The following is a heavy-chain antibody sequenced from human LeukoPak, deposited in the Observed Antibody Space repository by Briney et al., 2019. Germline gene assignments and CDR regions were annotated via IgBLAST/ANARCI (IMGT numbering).Heavy chain of an antibody. Sequence: PVKVSCKASGGTFSSYAISWVRQAPGQGLEWMGGIIPIFGTANYAQKFQGRVTITADESTSTAYMELSSLRSEDTAVYYCAEYYDSSGYYSHWGQGTLVTVSS. CDR3: AEYYDSSGYYSH. V-gene: IGHV1-69*13. CDR1: GGTFSSYA. D-gene: IGHD3-22*01. J-gene: IGHJ4*02. CDR2: IIPIFGTA.